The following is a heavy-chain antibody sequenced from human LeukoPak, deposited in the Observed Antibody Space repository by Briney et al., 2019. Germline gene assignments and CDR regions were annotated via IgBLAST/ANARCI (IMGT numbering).Heavy chain of an antibody. J-gene: IGHJ5*02. Sequence: GRSLRLSCAASGFTFSSYGMHWVRQAPGKGLEWVAVISYDGSNKYYADSVKGRFTISRDNSKNTLYLQMNSLTAEDTAVYYCAKGNWFDPWGQGTLVTVSS. CDR3: AKGNWFDP. CDR1: GFTFSSYG. V-gene: IGHV3-30*18. CDR2: ISYDGSNK.